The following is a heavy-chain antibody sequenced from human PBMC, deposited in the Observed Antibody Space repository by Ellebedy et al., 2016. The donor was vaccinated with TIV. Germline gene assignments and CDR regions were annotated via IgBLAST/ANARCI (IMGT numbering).Heavy chain of an antibody. CDR3: ARDMVQGMVARYLWFDY. J-gene: IGHJ4*02. CDR2: ISAYTGET. D-gene: IGHD5-12*01. Sequence: ASVKVSCKASGYAFGSYGISWVRQAPGQGLEWMGWISAYTGETKFAQKFHGRVTMTTDTSTSTAHMELRSLRSDDTAVYYCARDMVQGMVARYLWFDYWGQGTLVTVSS. CDR1: GYAFGSYG. V-gene: IGHV1-18*01.